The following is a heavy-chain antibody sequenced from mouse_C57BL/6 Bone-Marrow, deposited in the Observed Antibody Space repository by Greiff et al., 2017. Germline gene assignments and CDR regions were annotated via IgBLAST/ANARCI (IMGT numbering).Heavy chain of an antibody. CDR2: ISDGGSYT. J-gene: IGHJ4*01. CDR1: GFTFSSYA. CDR3: ARDTNWDYYAMDY. Sequence: EVKLVESGGGLVKPGGSLKLSCAASGFTFSSYAMSWVRQTPEKRLEWVATISDGGSYTYYPDNVKGRFTSSRDNAKNNLYLQMRHLKSEDTAMYYCARDTNWDYYAMDYWGQGTSVTVSS. D-gene: IGHD4-1*01. V-gene: IGHV5-4*01.